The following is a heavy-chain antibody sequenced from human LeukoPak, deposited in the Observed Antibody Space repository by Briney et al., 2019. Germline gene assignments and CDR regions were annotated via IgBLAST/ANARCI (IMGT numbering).Heavy chain of an antibody. J-gene: IGHJ4*02. V-gene: IGHV4-4*02. CDR2: IHHSGSA. Sequence: PSETLSLTCAVSGASISSNWWNWVRQPPGKGLEWIGEIHHSGSANYNPSLKSRVTISLDTSENQFSLRLSSVTAADTAVYYCVRDWGELSYSHDYWGQGTPVTVSS. CDR3: VRDWGELSYSHDY. D-gene: IGHD3-10*01. CDR1: GASISSNW.